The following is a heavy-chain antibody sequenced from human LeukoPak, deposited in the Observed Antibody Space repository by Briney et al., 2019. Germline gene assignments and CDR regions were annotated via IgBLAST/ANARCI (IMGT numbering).Heavy chain of an antibody. V-gene: IGHV3-23*01. CDR3: TKGGWGTVLDY. CDR2: ISGTGDTT. J-gene: IGHJ4*02. Sequence: PGGSLRLSCAASGFTFSNYAMSWVRQAPGEGLEWVSTISGTGDTTYYADSLKGRLTISRDNSKNTLYLQMSSLRADDTAVYYCTKGGWGTVLDYWGQGTLVTVSS. D-gene: IGHD3-10*01. CDR1: GFTFSNYA.